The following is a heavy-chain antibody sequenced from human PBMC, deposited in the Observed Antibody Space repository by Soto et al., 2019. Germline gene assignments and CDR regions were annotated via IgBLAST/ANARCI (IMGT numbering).Heavy chain of an antibody. D-gene: IGHD3-22*01. CDR2: IYYSGST. V-gene: IGHV4-30-4*01. CDR1: GGSISSGDYY. Sequence: SETLSLTCTGSGGSISSGDYYWSWIRQPPGKGLEWIGYIYYSGSTYYNPSLKSRVTISVDTSKNQFSLKLSSVTAADTAVYYCARDSTYDSSGYYHYWGQGTLVTVS. J-gene: IGHJ4*02. CDR3: ARDSTYDSSGYYHY.